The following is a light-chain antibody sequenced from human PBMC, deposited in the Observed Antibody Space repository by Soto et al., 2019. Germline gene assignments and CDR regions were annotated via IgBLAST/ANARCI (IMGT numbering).Light chain of an antibody. CDR3: QQYKNFWT. CDR1: QSISSW. J-gene: IGKJ1*01. V-gene: IGKV1-5*01. Sequence: DIQMTQSPSALSASVGDRVTITCRASQSISSWLAWYQQKPGKAPRLLIYDASYLERGVPSRFSGSGSGTDFTLTISDLQPDDLGTYYCQQYKNFWTFGPGTKVDIK. CDR2: DAS.